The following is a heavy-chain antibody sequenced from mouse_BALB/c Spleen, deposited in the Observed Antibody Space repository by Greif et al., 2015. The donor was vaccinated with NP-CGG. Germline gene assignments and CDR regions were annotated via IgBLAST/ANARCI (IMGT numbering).Heavy chain of an antibody. CDR2: IDPANGNT. Sequence: VQLQQSGAEFVKPGASVKLSCTASGFNIKDTYMHWVKQRPEQGLEWIGRIDPANGNTKYDPKFQGKATITADSSSNTSYLQLSSLTSEDTAVYYCVIYYYGWYFDVWGAGTTVTVSS. CDR1: GFNIKDTY. CDR3: VIYYYGWYFDV. J-gene: IGHJ1*01. V-gene: IGHV14-3*02. D-gene: IGHD1-1*01.